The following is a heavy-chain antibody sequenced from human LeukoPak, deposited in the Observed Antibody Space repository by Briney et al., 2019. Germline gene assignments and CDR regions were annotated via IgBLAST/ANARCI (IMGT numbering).Heavy chain of an antibody. CDR1: GFTFDDYA. D-gene: IGHD1/OR15-1a*01. CDR3: ARGGANNYYYYMDV. V-gene: IGHV3-9*01. J-gene: IGHJ6*03. Sequence: PGGSLRLSCAASGFTFDDYAMHWVRQAPGKGLEWVSGISWNSGHIGYADSVKGRFTISRDNAKNTLYLQMNSLRAEDTAVYYCARGGANNYYYYMDVWGKGTTVTVSS. CDR2: ISWNSGHI.